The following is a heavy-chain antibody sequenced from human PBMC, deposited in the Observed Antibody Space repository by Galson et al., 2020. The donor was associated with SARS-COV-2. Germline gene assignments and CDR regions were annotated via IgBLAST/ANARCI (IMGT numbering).Heavy chain of an antibody. CDR2: ISGSGGST. V-gene: IGHV3-23*01. CDR3: AKHIVVVTASPPFDL. CDR1: GFTFSSYA. Sequence: GESLKISCAASGFTFSSYAMSWVRQAPGKGLEWVSAISGSGGSTYYADSVKGRFTISRDNSKNTLYLQMNSLRAEDTAVYYCAKHIVVVTASPPFDLWGRGTLVTVSS. J-gene: IGHJ2*01. D-gene: IGHD2-21*02.